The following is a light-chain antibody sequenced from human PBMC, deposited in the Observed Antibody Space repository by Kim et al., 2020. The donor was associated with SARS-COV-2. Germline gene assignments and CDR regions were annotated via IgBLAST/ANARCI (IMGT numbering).Light chain of an antibody. CDR3: QQTYNAPWT. J-gene: IGKJ2*02. CDR2: AAS. CDR1: QSLRDH. Sequence: DIQMTQSPSSLSASVGDRVTITCRASQSLRDHLNWFQQKPGRAPKLLVYAASTLQRGVPPRFSVTRSGTDFTLTISSLQPEDFATYFCQQTYNAPWTFGQGTKLEIK. V-gene: IGKV1-39*01.